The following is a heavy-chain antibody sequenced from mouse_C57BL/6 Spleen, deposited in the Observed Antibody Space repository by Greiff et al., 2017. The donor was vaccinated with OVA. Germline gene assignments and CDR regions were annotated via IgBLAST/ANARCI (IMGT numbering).Heavy chain of an antibody. CDR3: ARSLYYDYDDVPLFAY. V-gene: IGHV1-54*01. Sequence: QVQLKQSGAELVRPGTSVKVSCKASGYAFTNYLIEWVKQRPGQGLEWIGVINPGSGGTNYNEKFKGKATLTADKSSSTAYMQLSSLTSEDSAVYFCARSLYYDYDDVPLFAYWGQGTLVTVSA. CDR2: INPGSGGT. D-gene: IGHD2-4*01. CDR1: GYAFTNYL. J-gene: IGHJ3*01.